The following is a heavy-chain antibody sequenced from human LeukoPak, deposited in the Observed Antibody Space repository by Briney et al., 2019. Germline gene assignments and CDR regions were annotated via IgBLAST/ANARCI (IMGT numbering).Heavy chain of an antibody. CDR3: AKPGGAFDI. D-gene: IGHD1-14*01. J-gene: IGHJ3*02. V-gene: IGHV3-74*01. CDR2: INSDGSST. Sequence: PGGSLRLSCAASGFTFSSYWMHWVRQAPGKGLVWVSRINSDGSSTCYADSVKGRFTISRDNAKNTLDLQMNSLRVDDTAVYYCAKPGGAFDIWGQGTMVTVSS. CDR1: GFTFSSYW.